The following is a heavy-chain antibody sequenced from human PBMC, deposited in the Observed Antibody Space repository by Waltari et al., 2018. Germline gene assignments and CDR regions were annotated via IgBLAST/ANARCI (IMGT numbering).Heavy chain of an antibody. J-gene: IGHJ4*02. Sequence: EVQLVESGGGLIQPGGSLRLSCAASGFIVGGPYMSWVRQAPGRGLEGVSLIYSGGSTYYADSVKGRFTISRDNSKNTLYLQMDSLSVEDTAVYYCARWQQWPVRAFDYWGQGTLVTVSS. CDR2: IYSGGST. V-gene: IGHV3-53*01. CDR3: ARWQQWPVRAFDY. CDR1: GFIVGGPY. D-gene: IGHD6-19*01.